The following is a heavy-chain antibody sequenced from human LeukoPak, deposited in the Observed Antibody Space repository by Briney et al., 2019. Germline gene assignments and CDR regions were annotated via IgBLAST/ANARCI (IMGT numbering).Heavy chain of an antibody. D-gene: IGHD3-10*01. CDR1: GGSISSSSYY. CDR2: IYYSGST. Sequence: SETLSLTCTVSGGSISSSSYYWGWIRQPPGKGLDWIGSIYYSGSTYYNPSLKSRVTISVDTSKNQFSLKLSSVTAADTAVYYCARGGGYYGSGSYYDYWGQGTLVTVSS. CDR3: ARGGGYYGSGSYYDY. J-gene: IGHJ4*02. V-gene: IGHV4-39*07.